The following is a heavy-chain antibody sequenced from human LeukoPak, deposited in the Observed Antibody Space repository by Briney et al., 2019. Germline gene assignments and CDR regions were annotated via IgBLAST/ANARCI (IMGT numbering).Heavy chain of an antibody. CDR3: ARGLLRFLEWLSPNGMDV. Sequence: KPSETLSRTCTVSGGSICGNCWSWLRQPPGKGLEGIGYIYYSGSTNYNPPLKSRVTISVDTSKNHSSLKQSSATAADTDVYYCARGLLRFLEWLSPNGMDVWGQGTTVTVSS. D-gene: IGHD3-3*01. V-gene: IGHV4-59*08. CDR2: IYYSGST. J-gene: IGHJ6*02. CDR1: GGSICGNC.